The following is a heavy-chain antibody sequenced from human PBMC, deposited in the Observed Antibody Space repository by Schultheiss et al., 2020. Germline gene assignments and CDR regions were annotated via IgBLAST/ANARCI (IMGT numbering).Heavy chain of an antibody. CDR2: IYYSGST. J-gene: IGHJ4*02. CDR1: GGSVSSGSYY. V-gene: IGHV4-61*01. CDR3: ASGFIGGGSGYQDDY. D-gene: IGHD3-22*01. Sequence: SETLSLTCTDSGGSVSSGSYYWSWIRQPPGKGLEWIGYIYYSGSTNYNPSLKSRVTISVDTSKNQFSLKLSSVTAADTAVYYCASGFIGGGSGYQDDYWGQGTLVTVSS.